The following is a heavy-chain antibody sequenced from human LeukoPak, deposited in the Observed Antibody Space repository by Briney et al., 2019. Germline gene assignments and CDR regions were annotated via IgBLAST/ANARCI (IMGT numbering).Heavy chain of an antibody. D-gene: IGHD6-6*01. CDR3: ARVGYSSSLFDY. J-gene: IGHJ4*02. V-gene: IGHV3-21*01. Sequence: GGSLRLSRAASGFTFSSYSMNWVRQAPGKVLEWVSSISSSSSYIYYADSVKGRFTISRDNAKNSLYLQMNSLRAEDTAVYYCARVGYSSSLFDYWGQGTLVTVSS. CDR1: GFTFSSYS. CDR2: ISSSSSYI.